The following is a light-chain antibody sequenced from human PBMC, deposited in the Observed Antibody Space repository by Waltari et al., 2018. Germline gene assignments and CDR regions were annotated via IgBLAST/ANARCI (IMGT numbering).Light chain of an antibody. CDR2: EVS. Sequence: QSALTQPASVSGSPGQSITLSCTGTSSDVGGSNYVSWYQQHPGKAPKFLMYEVSNRPSGVSNRFSGSKSGNTASLTISGLQAEDEADYYYSSYTSSSTPYVVFGGGTKLTVL. V-gene: IGLV2-14*01. CDR1: SSDVGGSNY. CDR3: SSYTSSSTPYVV. J-gene: IGLJ2*01.